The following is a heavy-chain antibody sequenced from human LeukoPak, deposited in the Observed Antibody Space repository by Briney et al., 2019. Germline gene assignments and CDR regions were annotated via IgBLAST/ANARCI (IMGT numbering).Heavy chain of an antibody. V-gene: IGHV3-11*03. D-gene: IGHD6-13*01. CDR3: AKLFKAYSSSWIDY. J-gene: IGHJ4*02. Sequence: PGGSLRLSCAASGFTFSDYYMSWIRQAPGQGLEWVAYISHRSGLTNYAGSVKGRFAISRNNAKNSLYLQMDSLRAEDTAIYYCAKLFKAYSSSWIDYGGEGNLVTVSS. CDR2: ISHRSGLT. CDR1: GFTFSDYY.